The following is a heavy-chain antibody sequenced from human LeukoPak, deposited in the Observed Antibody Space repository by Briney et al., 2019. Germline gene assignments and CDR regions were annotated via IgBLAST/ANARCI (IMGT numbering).Heavy chain of an antibody. V-gene: IGHV3-48*01. D-gene: IGHD1-26*01. Sequence: GGSLRLSCAASGFTFSSYSMNWVRQAPGKGLEWVSHITASGTAMFYADSVKGRFTISRDNAKNSLYLQMNSLGAEDTAVYYCARGTTAMGATPSGDYWGQGTLVTVSS. J-gene: IGHJ4*02. CDR2: ITASGTAM. CDR1: GFTFSSYS. CDR3: ARGTTAMGATPSGDY.